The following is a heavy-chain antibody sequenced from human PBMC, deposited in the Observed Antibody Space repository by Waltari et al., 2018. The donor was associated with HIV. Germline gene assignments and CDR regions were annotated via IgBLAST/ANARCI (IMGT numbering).Heavy chain of an antibody. CDR1: GRPFSGCNSY. J-gene: IGHJ4*02. Sequence: QVQLQESAPGLVKTSQTLSLPCTVPGRPFSGCNSYWSWIRQRPGKGLEWAGHVPYRGPTHSPPSLQSRLTLPGASPTDHFSLRLPSMTDADLFVYYCARGTTLGNGIFDSRGPVTPVTVSS. D-gene: IGHD3-16*01. CDR2: VPYRGPT. CDR3: ARGTTLGNGIFDS. V-gene: IGHV4-30-4*08.